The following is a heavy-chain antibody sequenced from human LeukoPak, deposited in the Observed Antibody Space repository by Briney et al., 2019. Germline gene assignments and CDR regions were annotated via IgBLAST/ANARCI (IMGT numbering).Heavy chain of an antibody. CDR3: ARDRQGTPGTFDI. J-gene: IGHJ3*02. CDR2: IWYDGSQK. D-gene: IGHD1-1*01. V-gene: IGHV3-33*01. CDR1: GFTFTSYG. Sequence: PGGSLRLSCAVSGFTFTSYGMHWVRQGPGKGLEWVAGIWYDGSQKYYADSVQGRFTTSRDNSKNTLYLQMNSLRAEDTAVYYCARDRQGTPGTFDIWGQGTMVTVSP.